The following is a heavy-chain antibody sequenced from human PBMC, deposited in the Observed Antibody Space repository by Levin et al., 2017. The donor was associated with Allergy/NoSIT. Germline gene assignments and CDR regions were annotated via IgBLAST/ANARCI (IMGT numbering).Heavy chain of an antibody. V-gene: IGHV4-59*01. D-gene: IGHD6-13*01. J-gene: IGHJ4*02. CDR2: IYYSGST. CDR3: ARIIAAAAHFDY. CDR1: GGSISSYY. Sequence: SETLSLTCTVSGGSISSYYWSWIRQPPGKGLEWIGYIYYSGSTNYNPSLKSRVTISLDTSNNHFSLQLSSVTAADTAVYYCARIIAAAAHFDYWGQGTLVTVSS.